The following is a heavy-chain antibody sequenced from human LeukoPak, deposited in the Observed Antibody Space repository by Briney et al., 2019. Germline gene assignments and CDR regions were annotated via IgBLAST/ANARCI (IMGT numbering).Heavy chain of an antibody. D-gene: IGHD3-22*01. J-gene: IGHJ4*02. CDR3: ARGGTPYYDSSGYPTFDY. CDR1: GGSISSGGYY. V-gene: IGHV4-31*03. CDR2: IYYSGST. Sequence: SETLSLTCTVSGGSISSGGYYWSWIRQHPGKGLEWIGYIYYSGSTYYNPSLKSRVTVSVDTSKNQFSLKLSSVTAADTAVYYCARGGTPYYDSSGYPTFDYWGQGTLVTVSS.